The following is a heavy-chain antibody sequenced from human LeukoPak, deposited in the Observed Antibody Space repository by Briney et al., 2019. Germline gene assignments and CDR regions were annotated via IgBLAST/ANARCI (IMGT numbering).Heavy chain of an antibody. Sequence: SVKVSCKASGGTFGSHTFNWVRQALGQGLEWMGGITPIYGTRDYAQSFQGRVTISADESTSTAYIELSSLRPDDTAVYYCAREANFYYYMDVWGKGTTVTVSS. V-gene: IGHV1-69*13. D-gene: IGHD1-1*01. CDR2: ITPIYGTR. CDR3: AREANFYYYMDV. J-gene: IGHJ6*03. CDR1: GGTFGSHT.